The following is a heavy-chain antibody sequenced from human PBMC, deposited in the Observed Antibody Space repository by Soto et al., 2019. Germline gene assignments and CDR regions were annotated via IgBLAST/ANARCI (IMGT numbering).Heavy chain of an antibody. V-gene: IGHV1-18*01. CDR1: GDGFSNYG. CDR2: ISAYDGQT. Sequence: QVQLVQSGAEVKKPGASVRVSCKASGDGFSNYGFSWVRQAPGQGLEWMGWISAYDGQTNYTKKFQGRVNMTTDTSSSTAYMELRRLRSDDTAVYYCARVWDYDSSGYYAFDYWGLGTLVTVSS. D-gene: IGHD3-22*01. CDR3: ARVWDYDSSGYYAFDY. J-gene: IGHJ4*02.